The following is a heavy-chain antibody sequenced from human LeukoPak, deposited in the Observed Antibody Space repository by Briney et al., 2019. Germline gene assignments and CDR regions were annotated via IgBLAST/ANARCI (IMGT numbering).Heavy chain of an antibody. Sequence: GGSLRLSCAASGFTFSGYSMNWVRQAPGKGLEWVSSISTSSTYIYYADSVKGRFTISRDNAKNSLYLQMNSLRAEDTAVYYCARAKDDYGDFHAFDIWGQGTMVTVSS. J-gene: IGHJ3*02. CDR2: ISTSSTYI. D-gene: IGHD4-17*01. CDR3: ARAKDDYGDFHAFDI. V-gene: IGHV3-21*01. CDR1: GFTFSGYS.